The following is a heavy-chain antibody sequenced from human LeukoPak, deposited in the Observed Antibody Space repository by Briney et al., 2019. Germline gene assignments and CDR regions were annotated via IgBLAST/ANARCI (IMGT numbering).Heavy chain of an antibody. Sequence: ASVKVSCKASVYTFTIYDIKCVRQATGQGLEWMGWMNPNSGNTGYAQKFQGRVTITRNTSISTAYMELSSLRSEDTDVYYCARGWRCTSTSCYDHYYYYMDVWGKGTTVTVSS. CDR1: VYTFTIYD. D-gene: IGHD2-2*01. CDR3: ARGWRCTSTSCYDHYYYYMDV. CDR2: MNPNSGNT. V-gene: IGHV1-8*03. J-gene: IGHJ6*03.